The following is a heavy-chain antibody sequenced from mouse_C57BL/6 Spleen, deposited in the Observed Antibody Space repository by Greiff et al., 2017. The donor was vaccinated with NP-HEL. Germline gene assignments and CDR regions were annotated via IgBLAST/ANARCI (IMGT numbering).Heavy chain of an antibody. CDR3: ARVAYYYGSSLDY. J-gene: IGHJ2*01. Sequence: EVKLVESEGGLVQPGSSMKLSCTASGFTFSDYYMAWVRQVPEKGLEWVAHINYDGSSTYYLDSLKSRFIISRDNAKNILYLQMSSLKSEDTATYYCARVAYYYGSSLDYWGQGTTLTVSS. CDR2: INYDGSST. CDR1: GFTFSDYY. D-gene: IGHD1-1*01. V-gene: IGHV5-16*01.